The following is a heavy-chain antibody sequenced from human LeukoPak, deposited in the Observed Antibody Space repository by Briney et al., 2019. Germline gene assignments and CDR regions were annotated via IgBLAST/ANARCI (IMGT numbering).Heavy chain of an antibody. Sequence: GEPLKISCKGSGYSFTSYWIGWVRQMPGKGLEWMGIIYPGDSDTRYSPSFQGQVTISADKSISTAYLQWSSLKASDTAMYYCARGRRDYYDSSGYSDYFDYWGQGTLVTVSS. CDR1: GYSFTSYW. J-gene: IGHJ4*02. CDR2: IYPGDSDT. CDR3: ARGRRDYYDSSGYSDYFDY. V-gene: IGHV5-51*01. D-gene: IGHD3-22*01.